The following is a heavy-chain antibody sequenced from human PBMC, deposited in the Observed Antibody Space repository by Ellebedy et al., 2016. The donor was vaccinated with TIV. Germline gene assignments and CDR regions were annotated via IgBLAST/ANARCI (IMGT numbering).Heavy chain of an antibody. D-gene: IGHD3-10*01. J-gene: IGHJ4*02. V-gene: IGHV4-59*01. CDR1: DGSIRSYH. CDR2: FHYSGTT. Sequence: GSLRLXXTVSDGSIRSYHWSWIRQSPGKGLEWIGYFHYSGTTNYNPSLKSRLSISVDTSKNQFSLNLSSVTAADTGVYYGARTSTMVRGALDYWGQGTLVTVSS. CDR3: ARTSTMVRGALDY.